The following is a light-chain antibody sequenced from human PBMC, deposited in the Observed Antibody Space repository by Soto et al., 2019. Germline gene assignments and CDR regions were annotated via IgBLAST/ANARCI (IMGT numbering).Light chain of an antibody. CDR2: DIS. CDR1: QNIINY. J-gene: IGKJ4*01. CDR3: QQSYSTPLT. Sequence: DIQMTQSPSTLSASVGDGVTITCRASQNIINYLHWYQQKPGKAPNLLIYDISTLQSGVPSRFSGSGSGTDFTLTISSLQPEDFATYYCQQSYSTPLTFGGGTKVDI. V-gene: IGKV1-39*01.